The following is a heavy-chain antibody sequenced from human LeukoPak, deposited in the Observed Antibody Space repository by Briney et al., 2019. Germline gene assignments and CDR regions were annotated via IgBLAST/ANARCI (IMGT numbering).Heavy chain of an antibody. D-gene: IGHD3-10*01. CDR2: ISSSVSTI. J-gene: IGHJ4*02. Sequence: GGSLRLSCAASGFTFSSYEMNWVRQAPGKGLEWVSYISSSVSTIYYADSVKGRFTISRDSAKNSLYLQMNSLRAEETAVYYCARGLLWFGELLGWGQGTLVTVSS. CDR3: ARGLLWFGELLG. CDR1: GFTFSSYE. V-gene: IGHV3-48*03.